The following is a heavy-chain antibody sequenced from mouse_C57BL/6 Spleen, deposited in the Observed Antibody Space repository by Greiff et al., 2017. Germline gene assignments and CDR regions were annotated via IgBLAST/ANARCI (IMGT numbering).Heavy chain of an antibody. J-gene: IGHJ4*01. V-gene: IGHV1-63*01. Sequence: QVQLQQSGAELVRPGTSVKMSCKASGYTFTNYWIGWAKQRPGHGLEWIGDIYPGGGYTNYNEKFKGKATLTADKSSSTAYMQFSSLTSEDSAIYYCARSNGVVDYYAMDDWGQGTSVTVSS. CDR1: GYTFTNYW. CDR3: ARSNGVVDYYAMDD. D-gene: IGHD1-1*01. CDR2: IYPGGGYT.